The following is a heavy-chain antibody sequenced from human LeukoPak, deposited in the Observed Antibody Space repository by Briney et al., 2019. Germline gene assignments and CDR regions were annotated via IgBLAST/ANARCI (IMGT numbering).Heavy chain of an antibody. D-gene: IGHD4-17*01. J-gene: IGHJ4*02. Sequence: PGGSLRLSCAASGFTFSDYWMSWVRQAPGKGLEWVANIKQDGSEKHYVDSVKGRFTISRDNAKNSLYLQMNSLRAEDTAVYYCARDLYGDYSPFDYWGQGTLVTVSS. CDR2: IKQDGSEK. V-gene: IGHV3-7*04. CDR3: ARDLYGDYSPFDY. CDR1: GFTFSDYW.